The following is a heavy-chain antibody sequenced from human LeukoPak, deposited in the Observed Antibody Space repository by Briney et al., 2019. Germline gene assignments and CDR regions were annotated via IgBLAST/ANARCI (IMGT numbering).Heavy chain of an antibody. D-gene: IGHD2-2*01. J-gene: IGHJ6*03. CDR3: AKGYCSSTSCYLLNYMDV. V-gene: IGHV3-23*01. CDR1: GFTFSKYA. CDR2: VNDRGTGT. Sequence: GGSLRLSCAASGFTFSKYAMSWVRQAPGKGLEWVSTVNDRGTGTYYADSVKGRFTISRDNSRNTLYLQMNSLRVEDTAVYYCAKGYCSSTSCYLLNYMDVWGKGTTVTVSS.